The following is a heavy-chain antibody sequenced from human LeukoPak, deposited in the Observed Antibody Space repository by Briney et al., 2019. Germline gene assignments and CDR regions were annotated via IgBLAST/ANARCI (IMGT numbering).Heavy chain of an antibody. V-gene: IGHV4-59*01. CDR3: ARDSVRYCSGGSCYNWFDP. Sequence: PSETLSLTCTVSGGSISSYYWSWIRQPPGKGLEWVGFIYYGGGTNYNPSLKSRVTISVDTSKNQFSLKLSSVTAADTAVYYCARDSVRYCSGGSCYNWFDPWGQGTLVTVSS. CDR2: IYYGGGT. J-gene: IGHJ5*02. CDR1: GGSISSYY. D-gene: IGHD2-15*01.